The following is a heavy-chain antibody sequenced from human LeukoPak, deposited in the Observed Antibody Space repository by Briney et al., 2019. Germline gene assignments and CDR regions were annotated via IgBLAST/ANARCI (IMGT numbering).Heavy chain of an antibody. CDR3: ATSIHYDILTGYYPN. V-gene: IGHV3-9*01. CDR1: GFTFDDYA. D-gene: IGHD3-9*01. Sequence: GGSLRLSCAASGFTFDDYAMHWVRQAPGKGLEWVSGISWNSGSIGYADSVKGRFTISRDNAKNSLYLQMNSLRAEDTALYYCATSIHYDILTGYYPNWGQGTLVTVSS. CDR2: ISWNSGSI. J-gene: IGHJ4*02.